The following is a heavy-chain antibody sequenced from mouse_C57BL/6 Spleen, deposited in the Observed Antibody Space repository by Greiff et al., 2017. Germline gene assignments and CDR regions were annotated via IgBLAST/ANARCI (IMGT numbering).Heavy chain of an antibody. V-gene: IGHV1-81*01. J-gene: IGHJ3*01. CDR3: AETAQAFAY. Sequence: QVQLQQSGAELARPGASVKLTCKASGYTFTSYGLSWVKQRTGPGLELIGEIYPRSGNTYYNEKCKGKATLTADKSASTVYMGLRSLTSEDSAVYFSAETAQAFAYWGQGTLVTVSA. CDR1: GYTFTSYG. CDR2: IYPRSGNT. D-gene: IGHD3-2*02.